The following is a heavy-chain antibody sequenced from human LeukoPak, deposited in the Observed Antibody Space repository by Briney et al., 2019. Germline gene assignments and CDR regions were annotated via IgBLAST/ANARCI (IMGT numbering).Heavy chain of an antibody. CDR1: GFTFISYA. Sequence: GGSLRLSCAASGFTFISYAMSWVRQAPGRGLEWVSTISGSGGSTYYADSVKGRFTISRDNAKNSLYLQMNGLRAEDTAVYYCAREYGSGSLDYWGQGTLVTVSS. D-gene: IGHD3-10*01. CDR2: ISGSGGST. V-gene: IGHV3-23*01. J-gene: IGHJ4*02. CDR3: AREYGSGSLDY.